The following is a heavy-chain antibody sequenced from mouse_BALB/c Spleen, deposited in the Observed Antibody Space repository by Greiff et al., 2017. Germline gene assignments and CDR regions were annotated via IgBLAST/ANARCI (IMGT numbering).Heavy chain of an antibody. D-gene: IGHD2-3*01. CDR1: GFNIKDYY. CDR3: AKGGYYPYFDY. V-gene: IGHV14-1*02. Sequence: EVKLVESGAELVRPGALVKLSCKASGFNIKDYYMHWVKQRPEQGLEWIGWIDPENGNTIYDPKFQGKASITADTSSNTAYLQLSSLTSEDTAVYYCAKGGYYPYFDYWGQGTTLTVSS. CDR2: IDPENGNT. J-gene: IGHJ2*01.